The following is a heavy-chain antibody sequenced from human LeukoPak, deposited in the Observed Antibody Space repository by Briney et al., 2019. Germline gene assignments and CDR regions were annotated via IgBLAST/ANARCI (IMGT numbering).Heavy chain of an antibody. D-gene: IGHD3-10*01. CDR3: AKVVIIGDYYYYYMDV. V-gene: IGHV3-21*04. CDR1: GFTFSSYS. J-gene: IGHJ6*03. CDR2: ISSSSSYI. Sequence: GGSLRLSCAASGFTFSSYSMNWVRQAPGKGLEWVSSISSSSSYIYYADPVKGRFTISRDNAKNSLYLQMNSLRAEDTAVYYCAKVVIIGDYYYYYMDVWGKGTTVTISS.